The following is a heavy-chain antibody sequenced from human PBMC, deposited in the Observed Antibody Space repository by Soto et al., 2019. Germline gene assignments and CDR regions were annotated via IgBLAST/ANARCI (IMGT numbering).Heavy chain of an antibody. CDR1: GFTMSTYS. D-gene: IGHD5-12*01. V-gene: IGHV3-23*01. CDR3: SKWSGYGDL. CDR2: MSVTPGIT. Sequence: GGSLRLSCAASGFTMSTYSVTWVRQAPGKGLEWASGMSVTPGITFYADSVKGRFTISRDSSNNAVYLQMNSLRAEDTAMYFCSKWSGYGDLWGQGTLVTVSS. J-gene: IGHJ4*02.